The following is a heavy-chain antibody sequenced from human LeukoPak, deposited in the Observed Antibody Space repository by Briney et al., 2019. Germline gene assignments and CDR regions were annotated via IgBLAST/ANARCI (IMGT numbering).Heavy chain of an antibody. CDR1: GFTFDDYA. Sequence: GRSLRLSCAASGFTFDDYATHWVRQAPGKGLEWVAVISYDGSNKYYADSVKGRFTISRDNSKNTLYLQMNSLRAEDTCVYYCAKGSDYPDNWGQGTLVTVSS. CDR3: AKGSDYPDN. CDR2: ISYDGSNK. V-gene: IGHV3-30*18. J-gene: IGHJ4*02.